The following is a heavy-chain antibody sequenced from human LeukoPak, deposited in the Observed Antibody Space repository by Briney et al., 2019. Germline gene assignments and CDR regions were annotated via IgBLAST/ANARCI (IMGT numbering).Heavy chain of an antibody. CDR2: INHSGST. V-gene: IGHV4-34*01. Sequence: PSETLSLTCAVYGGSFSGYYWSWIRQPPGKGLEWIGEINHSGSTNYNPSLKSRVTISVDTSKNQFSLKLSSVTAADTAVYYCARHGLKAGFYYYYYMDVWGKGTTVTVSS. J-gene: IGHJ6*03. CDR1: GGSFSGYY. CDR3: ARHGLKAGFYYYYYMDV. D-gene: IGHD3-10*01.